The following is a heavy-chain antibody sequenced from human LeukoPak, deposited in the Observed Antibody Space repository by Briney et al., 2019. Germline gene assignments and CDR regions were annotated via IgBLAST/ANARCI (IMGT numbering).Heavy chain of an antibody. V-gene: IGHV4-34*01. J-gene: IGHJ3*02. CDR1: GGSFSGYY. Sequence: SETGSLTCAVYGGSFSGYYWSWVRQPPGKGLEWIGEINHSGSTNYNPSLKSRVTISVDTSKNQFSLKLSSVTAADTAVYFCARGPYSYDSSGAFDIWGQGTMVTVPS. CDR3: ARGPYSYDSSGAFDI. CDR2: INHSGST. D-gene: IGHD3-22*01.